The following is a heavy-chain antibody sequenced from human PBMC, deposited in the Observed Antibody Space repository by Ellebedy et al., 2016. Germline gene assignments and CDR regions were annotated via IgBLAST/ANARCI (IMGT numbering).Heavy chain of an antibody. J-gene: IGHJ5*02. CDR2: ISNGGQT. V-gene: IGHV4-38-2*02. Sequence: SETLSLTCTVSGYSITSHYYWGWVRHPPGKGLEWIGHISNGGQTFYNSSLNSRVTISLDASSNQFSLSLTSVTAADTAVYYCARNVDPWGQGTLVTVSS. CDR1: GYSITSHYY. CDR3: ARNVDP.